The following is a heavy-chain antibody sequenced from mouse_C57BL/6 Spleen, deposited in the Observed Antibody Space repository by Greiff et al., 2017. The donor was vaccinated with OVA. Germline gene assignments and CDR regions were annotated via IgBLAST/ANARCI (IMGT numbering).Heavy chain of an antibody. CDR2: IHPTSGST. J-gene: IGHJ3*01. V-gene: IGHV1-64*01. D-gene: IGHD2-3*01. Sequence: VQLQQPGAELVKPGASVKLSCKASGYTFTSYWMHWVKQRPGQGLEWIGTIHPTSGSTNYNEKFKSKATMTVDKSSSTAYMQLSSLTSEDSAVYYCARSDGYYAEFAYWGQGTLVTVSA. CDR1: GYTFTSYW. CDR3: ARSDGYYAEFAY.